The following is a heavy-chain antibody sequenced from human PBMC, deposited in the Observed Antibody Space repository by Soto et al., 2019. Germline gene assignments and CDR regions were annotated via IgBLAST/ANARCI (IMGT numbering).Heavy chain of an antibody. CDR1: GFTFSSYA. CDR3: ASPRLSSDGTTPIEY. D-gene: IGHD1-1*01. J-gene: IGHJ4*02. CDR2: ISYDGSNK. Sequence: QVQLVESGGGVVQPGRSLRLSCAASGFTFSSYAMHWVRQAPGKGLEWVAVISYDGSNKYCADSVKGRFTISRDNSKNTLYLQMSRLTAEDTAVYYCASPRLSSDGTTPIEYWGQGALVTVSS. V-gene: IGHV3-30-3*01.